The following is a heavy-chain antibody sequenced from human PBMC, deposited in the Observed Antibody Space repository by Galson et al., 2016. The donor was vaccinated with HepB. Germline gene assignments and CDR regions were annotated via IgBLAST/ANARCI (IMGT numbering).Heavy chain of an antibody. J-gene: IGHJ4*02. CDR1: GLTFISYN. CDR2: ASSDGSRK. D-gene: IGHD3-22*01. V-gene: IGHV3-30-3*01. Sequence: SLRLSCAGSGLTFISYNMNWVRQAPGKGLEWVAVASSDGSRKYYADSVKGRFTISRDNSKNTLYLQMNSLRTEDTAVYYCARDQNYYDSNEFDHWGQGTLVIVSS. CDR3: ARDQNYYDSNEFDH.